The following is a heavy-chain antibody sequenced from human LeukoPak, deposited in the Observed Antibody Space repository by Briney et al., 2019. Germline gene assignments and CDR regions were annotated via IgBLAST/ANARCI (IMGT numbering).Heavy chain of an antibody. V-gene: IGHV3-30-3*01. J-gene: IGHJ4*02. CDR1: GFTFSSYA. D-gene: IGHD3-3*01. CDR3: ARGVRDFWSGPTSYYFDY. Sequence: GGSLRLSCAASGFTFSSYAMHWVRQAPGKGLEWVAVISHDGSNKYYADSVKGRFTISRDNSKNTLYLQMNSLRAEDTAVYYCARGVRDFWSGPTSYYFDYWGQGTLVTVSS. CDR2: ISHDGSNK.